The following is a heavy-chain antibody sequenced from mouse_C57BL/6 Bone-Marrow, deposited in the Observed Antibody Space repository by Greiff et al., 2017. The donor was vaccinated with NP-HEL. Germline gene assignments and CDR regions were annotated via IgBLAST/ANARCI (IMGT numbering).Heavy chain of an antibody. D-gene: IGHD1-1*01. CDR1: GYTFTSYW. J-gene: IGHJ2*01. Sequence: VQLVESGAELVKPGASVKLSCKASGYTFTSYWMHWVKQRPGQGLEWIGMIHPNSGSTNYNEKFKSKATLTVDKSSSTAYMQLSSLTSEDSAVYYCAREAGYYYGSSYFDYWGQGTTLTVSS. CDR3: AREAGYYYGSSYFDY. V-gene: IGHV1-64*01. CDR2: IHPNSGST.